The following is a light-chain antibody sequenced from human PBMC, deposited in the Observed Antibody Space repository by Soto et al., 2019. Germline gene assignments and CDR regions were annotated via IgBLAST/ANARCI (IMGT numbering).Light chain of an antibody. CDR3: QQYYRTPART. J-gene: IGKJ4*01. CDR2: WAS. CDR1: QTFLYTSNTKNY. V-gene: IGKV4-1*01. Sequence: DIVMTQSPVYLAVSLGERANLNCKSSQTFLYTSNTKNYLAWYRQKPGQPPKLLIYWASTREYGVPDRFSGSRSGHDYTLTISRLQAEDVAVYYCQQYYRTPARTVRGGTKVEIK.